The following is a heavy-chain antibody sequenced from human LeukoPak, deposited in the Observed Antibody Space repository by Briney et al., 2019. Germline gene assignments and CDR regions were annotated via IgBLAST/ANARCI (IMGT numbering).Heavy chain of an antibody. CDR1: GFTFSNYG. Sequence: GGSLRLSCAASGFTFSNYGMHWVRQAPGKGLEWVAFIRYDGSNKYYADSVKGRFTISRDNSKNTLYLQMNSLRAEDTAVYYCARLRFLEWLLSAYYYYYMDVWGKGTTVTVSS. CDR2: IRYDGSNK. J-gene: IGHJ6*03. CDR3: ARLRFLEWLLSAYYYYYMDV. D-gene: IGHD3-3*01. V-gene: IGHV3-30*02.